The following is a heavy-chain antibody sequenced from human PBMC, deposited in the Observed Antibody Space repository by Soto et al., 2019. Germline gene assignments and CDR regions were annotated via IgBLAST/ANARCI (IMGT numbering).Heavy chain of an antibody. V-gene: IGHV1-18*01. CDR3: ARGRYGEY. Sequence: QVHLVQSGAEVKKPGASVKVSCKGSGYTFTTYGITWVRQAPGQGLEWMGWISALNGNTNYAQKLQGRVTVTRDTSTSTAYMELRRLRSDDTAVYYCARGRYGEYWGQGALVTVSS. D-gene: IGHD3-10*01. CDR2: ISALNGNT. CDR1: GYTFTTYG. J-gene: IGHJ4*02.